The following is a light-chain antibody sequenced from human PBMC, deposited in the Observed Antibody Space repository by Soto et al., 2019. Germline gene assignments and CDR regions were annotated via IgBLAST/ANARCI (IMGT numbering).Light chain of an antibody. CDR3: QQSYSTLIT. CDR2: AAS. J-gene: IGKJ5*01. Sequence: DIQMTQSPSTLSASVGDRVIITCRASQSISSYLNWYQQKPGKAPKVLIYAASSLQSGVPSRFSGSGSGTDFTLTISSLQPEDFATYYCQQSYSTLITFGQGTRLEIK. V-gene: IGKV1-39*01. CDR1: QSISSY.